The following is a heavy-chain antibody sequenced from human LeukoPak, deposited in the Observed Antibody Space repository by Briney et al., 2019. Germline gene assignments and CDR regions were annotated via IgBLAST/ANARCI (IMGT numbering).Heavy chain of an antibody. D-gene: IGHD3-10*01. V-gene: IGHV1-2*02. CDR3: SGRYGPGPV. J-gene: IGHJ4*02. CDR2: ILPDGRDT. CDR1: GYTFAAHH. Sequence: ASVKVSCKASGYTFAAHHINWVRQAPGQGLEWMGWILPDGRDTKYSQKFQDGMTLTTDTSTNTAYMELSSLIPDDTAVYYCSGRYGPGPVWGQGTLISASP.